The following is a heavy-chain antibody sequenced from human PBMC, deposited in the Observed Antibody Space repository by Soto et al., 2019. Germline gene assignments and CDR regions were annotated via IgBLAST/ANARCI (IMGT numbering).Heavy chain of an antibody. Sequence: ASVKVSCKASGYTFTSYGISWVRQAPGQGLEWMGWISAFHGNTNYAQKFQGRVTMTADTSTSTAYMELSSLRSEDTAVYYCRYSYGSGFDYWGQGILVTVSS. D-gene: IGHD5-18*01. CDR2: ISAFHGNT. J-gene: IGHJ4*02. V-gene: IGHV1-18*01. CDR1: GYTFTSYG. CDR3: RYSYGSGFDY.